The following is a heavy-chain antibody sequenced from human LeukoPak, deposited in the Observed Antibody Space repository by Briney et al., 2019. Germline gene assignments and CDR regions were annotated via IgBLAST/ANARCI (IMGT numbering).Heavy chain of an antibody. D-gene: IGHD3-10*01. V-gene: IGHV3-21*01. J-gene: IGHJ5*02. Sequence: GGSLRLSCVASGFTFSSYTMIWVRQAPGKGLEWVSSIGSNSDYIYYADSVKGRFTISRDNAKNSLFLQMNSLTADDTAVYYCARDRGYGSGSSQNWFDPWGQGTLVTVSS. CDR1: GFTFSSYT. CDR3: ARDRGYGSGSSQNWFDP. CDR2: IGSNSDYI.